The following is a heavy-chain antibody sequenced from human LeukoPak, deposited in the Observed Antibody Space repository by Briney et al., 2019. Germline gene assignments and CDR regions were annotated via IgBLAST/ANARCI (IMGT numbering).Heavy chain of an antibody. J-gene: IGHJ4*02. V-gene: IGHV1-69*04. CDR2: IIPILGIA. CDR3: ARVGARLSSSWYLGY. CDR1: GGTFSSYA. D-gene: IGHD6-13*01. Sequence: GASVKVSCKASGGTFSSYAISWVRQAPGQGLEWMGRIIPILGIANYAQKFQGRVTITADKSTSTAYMELSRLRSDDTAVYYCARVGARLSSSWYLGYWGQGTLVTVSS.